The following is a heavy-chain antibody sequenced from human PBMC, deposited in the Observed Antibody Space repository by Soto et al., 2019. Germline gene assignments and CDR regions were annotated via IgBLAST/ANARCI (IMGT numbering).Heavy chain of an antibody. CDR3: AGSTSYCVVVPAALPIDY. D-gene: IGHD2-2*01. Sequence: QVQLQESGPGLVKPSQTLSLTCTVSGGSISSGGYYWSWIRQHPGKGLEWIGYIYYSGSTYYNPSLKSRVTISVGPSNNQFSLKRSSVTAVYTAVYYCAGSTSYCVVVPAALPIDYWGQGTLVTVSS. J-gene: IGHJ4*02. CDR1: GGSISSGGYY. CDR2: IYYSGST. V-gene: IGHV4-31*03.